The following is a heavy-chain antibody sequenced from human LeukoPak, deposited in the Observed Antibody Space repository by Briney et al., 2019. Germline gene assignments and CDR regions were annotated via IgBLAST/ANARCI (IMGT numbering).Heavy chain of an antibody. V-gene: IGHV4-34*01. Sequence: SETLSLTCAVYGGSFSGYYWSWIRQPPGKGLEWIGEINHSGSTNYNPSLKSRVTISVDTSKNQFSLKLSSVTAADTAVYYCARVPNNWFDPWGQGTQVTVSS. CDR3: ARVPNNWFDP. CDR1: GGSFSGYY. CDR2: INHSGST. J-gene: IGHJ5*02.